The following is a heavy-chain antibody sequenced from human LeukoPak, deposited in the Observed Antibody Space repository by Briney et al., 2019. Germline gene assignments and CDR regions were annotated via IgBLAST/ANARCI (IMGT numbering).Heavy chain of an antibody. J-gene: IGHJ3*01. V-gene: IGHV3-7*03. CDR3: ARSSYSSSSSV. D-gene: IGHD6-6*01. CDR2: INHDGNVN. Sequence: GGSLRLSCAASGFTFSSYWMNWARQAPGKGLEWVASINHDGNVNYYVDSVKGRFTISRDNAKNSLYLQMSNLRAEDTAVYYCARSSYSSSSSVWGQGTMATVSS. CDR1: GFTFSSYW.